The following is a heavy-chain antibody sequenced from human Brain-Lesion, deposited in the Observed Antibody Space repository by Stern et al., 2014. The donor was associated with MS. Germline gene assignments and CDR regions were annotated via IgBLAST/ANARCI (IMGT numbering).Heavy chain of an antibody. V-gene: IGHV4-30-2*01. CDR1: DDSLNSVVYS. Sequence: QVPLVESGSGLVKPSQTLSLTCAVSDDSLNSVVYSWSWIRQPPGKCLEWIGSLYHSGSSYFSPPLKSRVTISVDSSKNQFSLKLSSVTAADTAVYYCARGDHRNSYDSSGYYYFVFDVWGQGTMVTVSS. CDR2: LYHSGSS. J-gene: IGHJ3*01. CDR3: ARGDHRNSYDSSGYYYFVFDV. D-gene: IGHD3-22*01.